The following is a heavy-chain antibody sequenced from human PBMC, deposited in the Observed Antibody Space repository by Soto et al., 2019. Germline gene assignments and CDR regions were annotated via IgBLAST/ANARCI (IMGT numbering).Heavy chain of an antibody. CDR2: VYDVDGT. J-gene: IGHJ3*01. D-gene: IGHD1-1*01. V-gene: IGHV3-53*01. CDR1: GLTVSGKKY. Sequence: LRLSCAASGLTVSGKKYIAWVRQAPGKGLEWVSGVYDVDGTYYADSVKGRFTISRDTSKTIVFLEMNDLRPDDTAVYYCASWLQREHAYDVWGLGXTVTV. CDR3: ASWLQREHAYDV.